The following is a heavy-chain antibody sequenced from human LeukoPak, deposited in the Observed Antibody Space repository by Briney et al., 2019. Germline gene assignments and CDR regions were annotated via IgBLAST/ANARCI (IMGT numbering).Heavy chain of an antibody. CDR2: ISGSGGSS. CDR3: ARVTSWAAAGYYFDY. CDR1: GFTFSSYG. J-gene: IGHJ4*02. Sequence: QTGGSLRLSCATSGFTFSSYGMSWVRQSPGKGLEWVSAISGSGGSSYYADTVKGRFTISRDNAKNTLYLQMNSLRAEDTAVYYCARVTSWAAAGYYFDYWGQGTLVTVSS. D-gene: IGHD6-13*01. V-gene: IGHV3-23*01.